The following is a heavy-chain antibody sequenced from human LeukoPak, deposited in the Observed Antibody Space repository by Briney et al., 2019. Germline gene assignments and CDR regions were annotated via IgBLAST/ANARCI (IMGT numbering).Heavy chain of an antibody. D-gene: IGHD1-7*01. J-gene: IGHJ5*02. V-gene: IGHV1-2*02. CDR1: GYTFTGYY. CDR3: ARVGRFWNYEENWFDP. Sequence: GASVKVSCKASGYTFTGYYMHWVRQAPGQGLEWMGWINPNSGGTNYAQKFQGRVTMTRDTSISTAYMELSRLRSDDTDVYYCARVGRFWNYEENWFDPWGQGTLVTVSS. CDR2: INPNSGGT.